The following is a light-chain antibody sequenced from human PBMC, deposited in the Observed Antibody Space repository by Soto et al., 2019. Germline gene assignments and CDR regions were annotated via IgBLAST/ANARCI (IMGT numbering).Light chain of an antibody. V-gene: IGKV1-27*01. CDR3: QKYNSAPLT. CDR1: QGIRNY. CDR2: AAS. J-gene: IGKJ4*01. Sequence: DIQMTHSPSSLSASVGDRVIITCRASQGIRNYLAWYQQKPGKVLNLLIYAASTLQSGVPSRFSGSGSGTDFSLTISSLQPEDVATYYCQKYNSAPLTFGGGTKVEIK.